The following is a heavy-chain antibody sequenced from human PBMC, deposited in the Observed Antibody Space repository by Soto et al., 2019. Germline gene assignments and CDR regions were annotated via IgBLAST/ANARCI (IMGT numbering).Heavy chain of an antibody. CDR1: GFTFSRYA. J-gene: IGHJ5*02. V-gene: IGHV3-30-3*01. CDR3: ARAPGAWSGLFAWFDP. D-gene: IGHD3-3*01. CDR2: ISYDGSNK. Sequence: QVQLVESGGGVVQPGRSLRLSCAASGFTFSRYAMHWVRQAPGKGLEWVAVISYDGSNKYYADSVKGRFTISRDNSKNTLYLQMNSLRAEDTAVYYCARAPGAWSGLFAWFDPWGQGTLVTVSS.